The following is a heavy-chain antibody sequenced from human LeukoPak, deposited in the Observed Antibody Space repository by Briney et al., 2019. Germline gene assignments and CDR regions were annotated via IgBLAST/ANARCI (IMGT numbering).Heavy chain of an antibody. CDR3: ARAVLVASYYFDY. D-gene: IGHD5-12*01. V-gene: IGHV1-2*02. CDR2: INPNSGGT. CDR1: GYTFTGYY. Sequence: ASVKVSCKASGYTFTGYYMHWVRQAPGQGLEWMGWINPNSGGTNYAQKFQGRVTMTRDTSTSTAYMELSRLRSDDTAVYYCARAVLVASYYFDYWGQGTLVTVSS. J-gene: IGHJ4*02.